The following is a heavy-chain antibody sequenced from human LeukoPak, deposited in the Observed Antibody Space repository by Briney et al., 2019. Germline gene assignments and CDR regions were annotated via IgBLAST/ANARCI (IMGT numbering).Heavy chain of an antibody. J-gene: IGHJ6*02. CDR3: ARGVTTSSYYYYYGMDV. V-gene: IGHV1-46*01. CDR2: INPSGGST. D-gene: IGHD4-17*01. CDR1: GYTFTSYY. Sequence: ASVNVSCKASGYTFTSYYMHWVRQAPGQGLEWMGIINPSGGSTSYAQKFQGRVTMTRDTSTSTVYMELSSLRSEDTAVYYCARGVTTSSYYYYYGMDVWGQGTTVTVSS.